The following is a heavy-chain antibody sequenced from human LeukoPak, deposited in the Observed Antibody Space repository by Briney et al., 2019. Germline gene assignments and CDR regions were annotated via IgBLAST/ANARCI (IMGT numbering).Heavy chain of an antibody. D-gene: IGHD1-26*01. J-gene: IGHJ4*02. Sequence: GGSLRLSCAASGFTFRNYAMTWVRQAPGKGREWVSGISGSGSSTYYADSVKGRFTLSRDYPKNTLYLQMNSLRAEDTAVYFCAKYSGSYYYPPNWDSWGQGTLVTVSS. CDR3: AKYSGSYYYPPNWDS. CDR2: ISGSGSST. V-gene: IGHV3-23*01. CDR1: GFTFRNYA.